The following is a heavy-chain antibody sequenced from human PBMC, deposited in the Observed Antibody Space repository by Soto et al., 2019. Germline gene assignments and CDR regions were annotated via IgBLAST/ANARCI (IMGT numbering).Heavy chain of an antibody. CDR3: ARLRYYYGSGSSIP. CDR2: INHSGST. CDR1: GGSFSGYY. V-gene: IGHV4-34*01. D-gene: IGHD3-10*01. Sequence: PSETLSLTCAVYGGSFSGYYWSWIRQPPGKGLEWIGEINHSGSTNYNPSLKSRVTISVGTSKNQFSLKLSSVTAADTAVYYCARLRYYYGSGSSIPWGQGTLVTAPQ. J-gene: IGHJ5*02.